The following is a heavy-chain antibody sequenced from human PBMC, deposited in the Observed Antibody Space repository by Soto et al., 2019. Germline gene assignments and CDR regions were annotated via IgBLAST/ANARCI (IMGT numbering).Heavy chain of an antibody. J-gene: IGHJ4*02. CDR3: AIRRALSSGWFNY. D-gene: IGHD6-19*01. V-gene: IGHV3-23*01. Sequence: HPGGSLRLSCAASGFTFSSYAMSWVRQAPGKGLEWVSAISGSGGSTYYADSVKGRFTISRDNSKNTLYLQMNSLRAEDTAVYYCAIRRALSSGWFNYWGQGTLVTVSS. CDR2: ISGSGGST. CDR1: GFTFSSYA.